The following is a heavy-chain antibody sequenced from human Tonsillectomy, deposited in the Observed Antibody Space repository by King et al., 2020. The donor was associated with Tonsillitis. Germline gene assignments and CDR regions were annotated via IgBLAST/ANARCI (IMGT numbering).Heavy chain of an antibody. CDR2: IGAAGDT. CDR3: ARGYYGDYARARVNDAFDI. D-gene: IGHD4-17*01. J-gene: IGHJ3*02. V-gene: IGHV3-13*01. CDR1: GFTFNNYD. Sequence: EVQLVEFGGGLVQPGGSLRLSCAASGFTFNNYDMHWVRQATGKGLEWLSAIGAAGDTYYPGSVKGRFTISRENAKNSLYLQMNSLRAGDTAVYYCARGYYGDYARARVNDAFDIWGQGTMVTVSS.